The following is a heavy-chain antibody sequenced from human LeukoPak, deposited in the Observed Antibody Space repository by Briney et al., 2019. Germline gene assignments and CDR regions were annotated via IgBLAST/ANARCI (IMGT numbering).Heavy chain of an antibody. CDR3: ARYSSSWLEYYFDY. CDR2: INHSGST. J-gene: IGHJ4*02. CDR1: GGSFSGYY. D-gene: IGHD6-13*01. V-gene: IGHV4-34*01. Sequence: PSETLSLTCAVYGGSFSGYYWSWMRQPPGKGVEWIGEINHSGSTNYNPSLKSRVTISVDTSKNQFSLKLSSVTAADTAVYYCARYSSSWLEYYFDYWGQGTLVTVSS.